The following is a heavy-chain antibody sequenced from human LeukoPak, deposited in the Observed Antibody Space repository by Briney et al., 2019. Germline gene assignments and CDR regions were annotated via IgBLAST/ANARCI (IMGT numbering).Heavy chain of an antibody. Sequence: PSETLSLTCAVYSGSFSGYYWSWIRQPPGKGLEWIGEINHSGSTNYNPSLKSRVTISVDTSKNQFSLKLSSVTATDTAVYSCATETGTTVTFDYWGQGTLVTVSS. CDR2: INHSGST. CDR1: SGSFSGYY. V-gene: IGHV4-34*01. D-gene: IGHD4-17*01. J-gene: IGHJ4*02. CDR3: ATETGTTVTFDY.